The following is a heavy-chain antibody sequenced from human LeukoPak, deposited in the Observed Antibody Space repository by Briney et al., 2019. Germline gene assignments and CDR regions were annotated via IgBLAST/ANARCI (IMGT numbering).Heavy chain of an antibody. D-gene: IGHD6-13*01. CDR3: ATDVRSSPLGF. J-gene: IGHJ4*01. CDR1: GLTFDTYG. CDR2: ISASGSNT. V-gene: IGHV3-23*01. Sequence: GGSLRLSCTVSGLTFDTYGMSWVRQAPGKGLEWVSAISASGSNTHYADSVKGRFTISRDSSNNTLFLQMSNLRADDSGLYYCATDVRSSPLGFWGHGTLVTVSS.